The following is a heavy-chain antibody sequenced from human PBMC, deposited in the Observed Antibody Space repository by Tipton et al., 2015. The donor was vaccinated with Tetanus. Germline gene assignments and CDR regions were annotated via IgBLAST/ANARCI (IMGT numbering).Heavy chain of an antibody. CDR3: ARHPPPYYYGSGSYLDY. J-gene: IGHJ4*02. Sequence: TLSLTCTVSGDSITSSKYSWNWIRQPPGKGLEWIGYVYHTGSTYYKPSLKSRVTMSVDTSRNQFSLNLTSVTAADTAVYFCARHPPPYYYGSGSYLDYWGQGTPVTVSS. CDR2: VYHTGST. V-gene: IGHV4-30-2*03. CDR1: GDSITSSKYS. D-gene: IGHD3-10*01.